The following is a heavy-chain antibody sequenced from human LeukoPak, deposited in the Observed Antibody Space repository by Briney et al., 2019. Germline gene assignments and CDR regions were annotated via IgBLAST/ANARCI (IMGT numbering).Heavy chain of an antibody. J-gene: IGHJ4*02. CDR2: ISGSGGST. D-gene: IGHD2-21*02. Sequence: GGSLRLSCAASGFTFSSYAMSWVRQAPGKGLEWVSAISGSGGSTYYADSVKGRFAISRDNSKNTLYLQLNSLRAADTAVYYCAKVEHIVVVTAIPPLLFDYWGQGPLVTVSS. V-gene: IGHV3-23*01. CDR1: GFTFSSYA. CDR3: AKVEHIVVVTAIPPLLFDY.